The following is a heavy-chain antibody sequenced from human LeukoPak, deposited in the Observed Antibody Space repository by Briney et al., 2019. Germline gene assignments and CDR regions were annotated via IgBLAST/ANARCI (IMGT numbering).Heavy chain of an antibody. CDR1: GGSFSGYY. J-gene: IGHJ5*02. CDR3: ARSRSSGYWPLHSNWFDP. V-gene: IGHV4-34*01. D-gene: IGHD3-22*01. Sequence: KPSETLSLTCAVYGGSFSGYYWSWIRQPPGKGLEWIGEINHSGSTNYNPSLKSRVTISVDTSKNQFSLKLSSVTAADTAVYYCARSRSSGYWPLHSNWFDPWGQGTLVTVSS. CDR2: INHSGST.